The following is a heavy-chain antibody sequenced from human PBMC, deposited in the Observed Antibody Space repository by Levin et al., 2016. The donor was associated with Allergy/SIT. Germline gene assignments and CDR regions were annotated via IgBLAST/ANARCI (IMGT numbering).Heavy chain of an antibody. CDR2: ISAYNGNT. V-gene: IGHV1-18*01. J-gene: IGHJ4*02. Sequence: WVRQAPGQGLEWMGWISAYNGNTNYAQKLQGRVTMTTDTSTSTAYMELRSLRSDDTAVYYCATYDYGDYFHWIHWGQGTLVTVSS. CDR3: ATYDYGDYFHWIH. D-gene: IGHD4-17*01.